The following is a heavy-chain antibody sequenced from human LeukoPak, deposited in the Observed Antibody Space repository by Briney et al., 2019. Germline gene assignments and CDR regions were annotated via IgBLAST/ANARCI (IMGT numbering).Heavy chain of an antibody. V-gene: IGHV3-21*06. Sequence: KSGGSLRLSCTASGFIFSTYNMNWVRQAPGKGLEWVSSIGTSGDYIYYADSVQGRFTISRDDAKNSLYLQLNSLRAEDTAVYYCARGPQFSGPGWFDPWGQGTLVTVSS. CDR2: IGTSGDYI. CDR1: GFIFSTYN. J-gene: IGHJ5*02. D-gene: IGHD3-10*01. CDR3: ARGPQFSGPGWFDP.